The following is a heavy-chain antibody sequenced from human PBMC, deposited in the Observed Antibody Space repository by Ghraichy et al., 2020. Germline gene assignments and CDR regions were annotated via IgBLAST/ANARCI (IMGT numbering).Heavy chain of an antibody. CDR2: MNPNSGNT. D-gene: IGHD5-18*01. Sequence: ASVKVSCKASGYTFTSYDINWVRQATGQGLEWMGWMNPNSGNTGYAQKFQGRVTMTRNTSISTAYMELSSLRSEDTAVYYCATVPVPIDSYGYDYYYGMDVWGQGTTVTVSS. J-gene: IGHJ6*02. V-gene: IGHV1-8*01. CDR1: GYTFTSYD. CDR3: ATVPVPIDSYGYDYYYGMDV.